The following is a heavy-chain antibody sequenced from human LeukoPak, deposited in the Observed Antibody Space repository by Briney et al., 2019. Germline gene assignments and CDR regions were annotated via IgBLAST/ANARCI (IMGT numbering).Heavy chain of an antibody. J-gene: IGHJ6*02. Sequence: PGGSLRLSCAASGFTFSSYSMNWVRQAPGKGLEWVSSISSSSSYIYYADSVKGRFTISRDNAKNSLYLQMNSLRAEDTAVYYCARATNLGLYYYDSSGYYYGMDVWGQGTTVTVSS. CDR3: ARATNLGLYYYDSSGYYYGMDV. CDR2: ISSSSSYI. CDR1: GFTFSSYS. V-gene: IGHV3-21*01. D-gene: IGHD3-22*01.